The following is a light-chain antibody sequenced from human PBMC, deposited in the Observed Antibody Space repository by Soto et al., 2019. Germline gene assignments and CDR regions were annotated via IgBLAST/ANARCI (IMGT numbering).Light chain of an antibody. V-gene: IGKV3-15*01. CDR2: DAS. Sequence: EIVLTQSPATLSVSPGERATLSCRASQSVSSKLAWYQQRPGQSPRLLIYDASTRATDIPARFSGSGSGTEFTLTISSLQSEDFAVYYCQQYKDWFSITFGQGTRLEI. CDR1: QSVSSK. CDR3: QQYKDWFSIT. J-gene: IGKJ5*01.